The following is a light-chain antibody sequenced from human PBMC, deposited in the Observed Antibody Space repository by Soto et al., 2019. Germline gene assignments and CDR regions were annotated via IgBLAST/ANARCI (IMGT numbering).Light chain of an antibody. J-gene: IGKJ4*01. V-gene: IGKV3D-20*02. Sequence: EIVLTQSPGTLSLSSGERATLSCRASQSISSSSLAWYQQKPGQAPRLLIYGASSRATGIPDRFSGSGSGTEFTLTINSLEPEDSAVYYCQQRSTWPRTFGGGTKVDIK. CDR3: QQRSTWPRT. CDR2: GAS. CDR1: QSISSSS.